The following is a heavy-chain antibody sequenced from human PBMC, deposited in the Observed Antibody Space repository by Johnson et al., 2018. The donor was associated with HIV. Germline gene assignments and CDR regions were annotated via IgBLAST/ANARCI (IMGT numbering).Heavy chain of an antibody. CDR2: IWYDGSNK. CDR3: ARVATADDDAFDI. J-gene: IGHJ3*02. Sequence: QVQLVESGGGVVQPGRSLRLSCAASGFTFSSYGMHWVRQAPGKGLEWVAVIWYDGSNKYYADSVKGRFTISRDNSKNTLYLQMNSLRAEDTALYYCARVATADDDAFDIWGLGTMVTVSS. CDR1: GFTFSSYG. V-gene: IGHV3-33*08. D-gene: IGHD5-18*01.